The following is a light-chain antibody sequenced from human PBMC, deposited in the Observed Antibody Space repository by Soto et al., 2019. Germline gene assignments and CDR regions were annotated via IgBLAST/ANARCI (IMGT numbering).Light chain of an antibody. J-gene: IGKJ1*01. CDR1: QSISSS. V-gene: IGKV1-5*01. Sequence: DIQITQSPSSLSASVGDRVTITCRASQSISSSLAWYQQMPGKAPKLLIYDASSLHSGVPSRFSGSGSGTECTLTISSLQPDDFATYYCQQYNTYSWTFGQGTKVDIK. CDR3: QQYNTYSWT. CDR2: DAS.